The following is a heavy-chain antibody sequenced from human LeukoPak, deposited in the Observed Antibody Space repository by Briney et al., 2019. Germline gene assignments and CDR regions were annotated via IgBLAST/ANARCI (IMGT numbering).Heavy chain of an antibody. CDR2: IYYSGST. CDR1: GFSISNGDYY. Sequence: PSQTLSLTCSASGFSISNGDYYWIWLRLRPGQGLVWIGYIYYSGSTYYNPSLKSRVTISVEMSKNQFSLKLSSVTAADTAVYYCARVDIVVAPAASFFDYWGQGTLVTVSS. J-gene: IGHJ4*02. CDR3: ARVDIVVAPAASFFDY. V-gene: IGHV4-31*03. D-gene: IGHD2-2*01.